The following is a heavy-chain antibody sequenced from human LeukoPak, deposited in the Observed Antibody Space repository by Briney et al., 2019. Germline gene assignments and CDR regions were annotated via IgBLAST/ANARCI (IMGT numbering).Heavy chain of an antibody. Sequence: SGGSLRLSCAASGFTFSSYWMSWVRQAPGKGLEWVANIKQDGSEKCYVDSVKGRFTISRDNAKNSLYLQMNSLRAEDTAVYYCARLAYCGGDCYSGFDYWGQGTLVTVSS. D-gene: IGHD2-21*02. CDR3: ARLAYCGGDCYSGFDY. CDR1: GFTFSSYW. V-gene: IGHV3-7*01. J-gene: IGHJ4*02. CDR2: IKQDGSEK.